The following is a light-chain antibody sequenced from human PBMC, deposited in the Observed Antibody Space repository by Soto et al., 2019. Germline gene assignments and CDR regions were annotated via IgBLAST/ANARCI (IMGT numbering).Light chain of an antibody. Sequence: DIQMTQSPSTLSASVGDRVTITCRASTSISSWLAWYQQKPGKAPKVLLYHASIFETGVPSRFSGSGSRTDFTLTIDSLQPDDFATYFCQQFNYYPYTFGQGTKLEI. V-gene: IGKV1-5*01. CDR3: QQFNYYPYT. CDR1: TSISSW. J-gene: IGKJ2*01. CDR2: HAS.